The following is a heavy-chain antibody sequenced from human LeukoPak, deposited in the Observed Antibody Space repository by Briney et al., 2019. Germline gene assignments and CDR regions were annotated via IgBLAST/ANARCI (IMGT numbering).Heavy chain of an antibody. V-gene: IGHV3-11*01. CDR2: ISGSASDV. CDR1: GLTFSDSY. Sequence: SGGSLRLSCAASGLTFSDSYMTWIRQAPGKGLELLSYISGSASDVNYIDSVRGRFTISRDNAKNSLYLHMNSLTVEDTAVYYCSRDPRHNDYWGQGTLVTVSS. J-gene: IGHJ4*02. CDR3: SRDPRHNDY.